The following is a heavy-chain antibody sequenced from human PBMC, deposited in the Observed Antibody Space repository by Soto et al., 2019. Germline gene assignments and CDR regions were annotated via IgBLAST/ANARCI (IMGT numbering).Heavy chain of an antibody. Sequence: LSLTCAVSGYSISSGYYWGWIRQPPGKGLEWIGSIYHSGSTYHNPSLKSRVAISVDTSKNQFSLKLSSVAAADTAVYYCAHTAMVTGMDVWGQGTTVTVSS. D-gene: IGHD5-18*01. CDR2: IYHSGST. CDR1: GYSISSGYY. CDR3: AHTAMVTGMDV. V-gene: IGHV4-38-2*01. J-gene: IGHJ6*02.